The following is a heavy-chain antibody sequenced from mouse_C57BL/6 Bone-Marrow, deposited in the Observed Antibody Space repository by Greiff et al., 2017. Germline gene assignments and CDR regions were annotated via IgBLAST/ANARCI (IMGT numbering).Heavy chain of an antibody. CDR3: ARRWVYAMDY. CDR2: INPGSGGT. CDR1: GYAFTNYL. Sequence: LEESGAELVRPGTSVKVSCKASGYAFTNYLIEWVKQRPGQGLEWIGVINPGSGGTNYNEKFKGKATLTADKSSSTAYMQLSSLTSEDSAVYFCARRWVYAMDYWGQGTSVTVSS. V-gene: IGHV1-54*01. J-gene: IGHJ4*01. D-gene: IGHD4-1*01.